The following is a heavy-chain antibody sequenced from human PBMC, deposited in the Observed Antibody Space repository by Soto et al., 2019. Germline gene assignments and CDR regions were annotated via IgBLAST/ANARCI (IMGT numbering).Heavy chain of an antibody. CDR3: ARLNAVVVAARFDY. CDR2: IYYSGST. D-gene: IGHD2-15*01. J-gene: IGHJ4*02. Sequence: PSETLSLTCTVSGGSISSSSYYWGWIRQPPGKGLEWIGSIYYSGSTYYNPSLKSRVTISVDTSKNQFSLKLSSVTAADTAVYYCARLNAVVVAARFDYWGQGTLVTVSS. CDR1: GGSISSSSYY. V-gene: IGHV4-39*01.